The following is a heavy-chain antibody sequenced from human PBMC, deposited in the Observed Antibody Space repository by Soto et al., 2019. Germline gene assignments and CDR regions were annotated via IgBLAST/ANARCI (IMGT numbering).Heavy chain of an antibody. CDR3: ARSVSSIEPADY. V-gene: IGHV3-23*01. J-gene: IGHJ4*02. CDR2: ISGGGGAI. D-gene: IGHD3-3*01. CDR1: GFAFNAYA. Sequence: EVQLLESGGDLVQPGGSLILSCAASGFAFNAYAMNWVRQAPGKGLAWVSAISGGGGAIYYADSVKGRFTISRDNSKNTLYLHMSSLGAEDTANYYCARSVSSIEPADYWGQGTLVTVSS.